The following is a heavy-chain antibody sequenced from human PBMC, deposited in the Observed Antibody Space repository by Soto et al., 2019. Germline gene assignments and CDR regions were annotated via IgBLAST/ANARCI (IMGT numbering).Heavy chain of an antibody. D-gene: IGHD1-26*01. CDR1: GFTFSSYA. V-gene: IGHV3-30-3*01. CDR2: ISYDGSNK. CDR3: ARDAWGLDY. J-gene: IGHJ4*02. Sequence: QVQLVESGGGVVQPGRSLRLSCAASGFTFSSYAMHWVRQAPGKGLEWVAVISYDGSNKYYADSVKGRFTISRDNSKNTLYLQINSLRAEDTAVYYCARDAWGLDYWGQGNLVTVSS.